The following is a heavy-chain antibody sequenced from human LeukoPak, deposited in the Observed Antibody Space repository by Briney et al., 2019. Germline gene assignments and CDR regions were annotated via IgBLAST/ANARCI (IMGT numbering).Heavy chain of an antibody. J-gene: IGHJ5*02. Sequence: SETLSLTFTVSRGSINSNTYYWGWIRQPPGKGLEWIGSIYYTGSTYYNPSLKIRVTISVDTSKKQFSLKLSSVTAADTAVYYCARVDCSSTSCYYNWFDPWGQGTLVTVSS. CDR1: RGSINSNTYY. D-gene: IGHD2-2*01. CDR3: ARVDCSSTSCYYNWFDP. CDR2: IYYTGST. V-gene: IGHV4-39*07.